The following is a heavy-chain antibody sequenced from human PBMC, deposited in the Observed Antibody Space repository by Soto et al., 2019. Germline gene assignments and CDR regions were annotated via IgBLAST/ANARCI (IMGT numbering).Heavy chain of an antibody. V-gene: IGHV4-59*08. CDR1: GGSISSYY. CDR2: IYYSGST. D-gene: IGHD3-22*01. Sequence: SETLSLTCTVSGGSISSYYGGWFRQPPGKGLEWIGYIYYSGSTTYHPSLKSRVTISVDTSKNQFSLNLTSVTAADTAVYYCARHGMDYYDSSGYYYSPYYFDYWGQGTLVTVSS. CDR3: ARHGMDYYDSSGYYYSPYYFDY. J-gene: IGHJ4*02.